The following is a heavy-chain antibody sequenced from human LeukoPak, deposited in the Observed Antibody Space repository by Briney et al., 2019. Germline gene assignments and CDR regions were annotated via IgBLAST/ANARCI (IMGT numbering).Heavy chain of an antibody. V-gene: IGHV4-38-2*02. CDR3: ARGVGATPWFDP. CDR1: GYSISSGYY. CDR2: IYHSGST. D-gene: IGHD1-26*01. Sequence: SETLSLICTVSGYSISSGYYWGWIRQPPGKGLEWIGSIYHSGSTYYNPSLKSRVTISVDTSKNQFSLKLSSVTAADTAVYYCARGVGATPWFDPWGQGTLVTVSS. J-gene: IGHJ5*02.